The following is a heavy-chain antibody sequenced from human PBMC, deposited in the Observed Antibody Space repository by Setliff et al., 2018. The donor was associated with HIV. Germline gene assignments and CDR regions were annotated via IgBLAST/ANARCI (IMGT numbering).Heavy chain of an antibody. CDR3: ATDPGYSSTWYSESFQH. V-gene: IGHV1-8*02. CDR1: RYTFSNYD. Sequence: ASVKVSCKASRYTFSNYDVNWVRQATGQGLEWMAWMNPISDHRGYAQKFQGRLTMTKDTSTSTAYMELSSLTSADTAVYYCATDPGYSSTWYSESFQHWGQGTVVTVSS. CDR2: MNPISDHR. J-gene: IGHJ1*01. D-gene: IGHD6-13*01.